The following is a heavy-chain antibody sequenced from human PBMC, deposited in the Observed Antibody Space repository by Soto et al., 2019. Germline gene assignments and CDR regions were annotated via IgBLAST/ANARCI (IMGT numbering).Heavy chain of an antibody. Sequence: SETLSLTCAVYGGSFSGYYWSWIRQPPGKGLEWIGEINHSGSTNYNPSIKSRVTISVDTSKNQFSLKLSSVTAADTAVYYCASLYRRPRTYYYDSSGYHNLYYFDYWGQGTLVTVSS. V-gene: IGHV4-34*01. CDR1: GGSFSGYY. CDR3: ASLYRRPRTYYYDSSGYHNLYYFDY. CDR2: INHSGST. D-gene: IGHD3-22*01. J-gene: IGHJ4*02.